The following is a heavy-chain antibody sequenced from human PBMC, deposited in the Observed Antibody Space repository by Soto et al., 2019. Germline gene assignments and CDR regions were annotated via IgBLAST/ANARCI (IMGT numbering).Heavy chain of an antibody. CDR1: GGTISSYA. V-gene: IGHV1-69*13. CDR3: ARATFIVVVPAAIWNNWFDP. J-gene: IGHJ5*02. CDR2: IIPIFGTA. Sequence: SVKVSCKTSGGTISSYAISWVRQDQGQGLEWMGGIIPIFGTANYAQKFQGRVTITADESTSTAYMELSSLRSEDTAVYYCARATFIVVVPAAIWNNWFDPWGQGTLVTVSS. D-gene: IGHD2-2*01.